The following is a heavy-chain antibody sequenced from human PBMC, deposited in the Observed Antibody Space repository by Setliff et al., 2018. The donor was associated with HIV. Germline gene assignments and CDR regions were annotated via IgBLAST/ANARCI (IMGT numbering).Heavy chain of an antibody. J-gene: IGHJ1*01. Sequence: PSETLSLTCTVSGDSIGSSSYYWAWIRQPPGKGLEWIGNIYYSGSTYYNPSLKTRVTISVDGSKNQFSLKLSSVTAADTAVYYCARGGFTGVTTHFQHWGRGTLVTVSS. V-gene: IGHV4-39*01. CDR1: GDSIGSSSYY. CDR3: ARGGFTGVTTHFQH. CDR2: IYYSGST. D-gene: IGHD4-17*01.